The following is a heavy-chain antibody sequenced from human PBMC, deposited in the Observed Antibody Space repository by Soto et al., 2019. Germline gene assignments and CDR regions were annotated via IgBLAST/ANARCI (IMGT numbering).Heavy chain of an antibody. J-gene: IGHJ4*02. CDR2: IYYSGTT. D-gene: IGHD3-22*01. V-gene: IGHV4-59*08. CDR3: ARLGGYYQAFDS. Sequence: QVQLQESGPGLVKPSETLSLTCTVSGGSINPYYWGWIRQPPGKGLEWIGNIYYSGTTNYHPSLKSRFTISLDTSKNQFSLKLSSVTAADTAVYYCARLGGYYQAFDSWGQGTLVTVSS. CDR1: GGSINPYY.